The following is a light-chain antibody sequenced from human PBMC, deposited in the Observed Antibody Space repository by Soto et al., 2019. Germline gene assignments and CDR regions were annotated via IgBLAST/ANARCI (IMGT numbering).Light chain of an antibody. CDR1: QSVSSSY. V-gene: IGKV3-20*01. J-gene: IGKJ2*01. Sequence: ELVLTQSPGTLSFSPGERATLSCRASQSVSSSYLAWYQQKPGQAPRLLIYGASNRATGIPDRFSGSGSGTDFTLTISRLEPEDFAVYFCQLYGRSPPFTFGQGTKVEIK. CDR2: GAS. CDR3: QLYGRSPPFT.